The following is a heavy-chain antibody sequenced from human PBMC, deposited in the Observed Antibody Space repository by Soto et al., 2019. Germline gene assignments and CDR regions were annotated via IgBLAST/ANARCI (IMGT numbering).Heavy chain of an antibody. CDR1: GGSISSYY. Sequence: PSETLSLTCTVSGGSISSYYWSWIRQPPGKGLEWIGYIYYSGSTNYNPSLKSRVTISVDTSKNQFSLKLSSVTAADTAVYYCAREGYDFWSGYYMRGNYVMDVWGQGSTVTVSS. J-gene: IGHJ6*02. V-gene: IGHV4-59*01. D-gene: IGHD3-3*01. CDR3: AREGYDFWSGYYMRGNYVMDV. CDR2: IYYSGST.